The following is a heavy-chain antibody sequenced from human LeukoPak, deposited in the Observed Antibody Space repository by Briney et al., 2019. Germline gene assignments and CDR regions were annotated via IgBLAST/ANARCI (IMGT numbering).Heavy chain of an antibody. D-gene: IGHD6-6*01. J-gene: IGHJ5*02. CDR3: ARDPVGKWVEQLVPPPNWFDP. V-gene: IGHV4-59*12. CDR1: GGSISSYY. CDR2: IYYSGST. Sequence: PSETLSLTCTVSGGSISSYYWSWIRQPPGKGLEWIGSIYYSGSTYYNPSLKSRVTISVDTSKNQFSLKLSSVTAADTAVYYCARDPVGKWVEQLVPPPNWFDPWGQGTLVTVSS.